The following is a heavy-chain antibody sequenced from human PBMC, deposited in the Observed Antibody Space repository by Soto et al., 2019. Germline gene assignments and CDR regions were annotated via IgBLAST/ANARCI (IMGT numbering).Heavy chain of an antibody. Sequence: QVQLVQSGAEVKKPGSSVKVSCKASGGTFSSYAISWVRQAPGQGLEWMGGIIPIFGTANYAQKFQGRVTITADESTSTAYMELSSLRSEDTAVYYCARRTRPRSWRLYYYYYGMDVWGQGTTVTVSS. V-gene: IGHV1-69*12. CDR1: GGTFSSYA. D-gene: IGHD6-13*01. J-gene: IGHJ6*02. CDR2: IIPIFGTA. CDR3: ARRTRPRSWRLYYYYYGMDV.